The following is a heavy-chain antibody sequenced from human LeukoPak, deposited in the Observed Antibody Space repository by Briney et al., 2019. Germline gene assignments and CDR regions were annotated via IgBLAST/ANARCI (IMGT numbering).Heavy chain of an antibody. Sequence: GGSLKISWRGSGCLFTSYWIGWGRQMPGKGLEGRGIIYPGDCDTRYSPSFQGQVTISADKSISTAYLQWSSLKASDTAMYYCARRYYDFWSGDHYYGMDVWGQGTTVTVSS. CDR2: IYPGDCDT. D-gene: IGHD3-3*01. CDR3: ARRYYDFWSGDHYYGMDV. J-gene: IGHJ6*02. CDR1: GCLFTSYW. V-gene: IGHV5-51*01.